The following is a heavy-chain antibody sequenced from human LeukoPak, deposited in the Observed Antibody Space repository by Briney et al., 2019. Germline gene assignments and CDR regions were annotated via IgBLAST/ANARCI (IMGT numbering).Heavy chain of an antibody. D-gene: IGHD6-6*01. CDR2: ISFDGSNK. J-gene: IGHJ5*02. CDR1: GFTFSSYA. CDR3: AREYSSSPKAVFDP. V-gene: IGHV3-30*01. Sequence: GGSLRLSCAASGFTFSSYAMHWVRQAPGKGLEWVAVISFDGSNKYYADSVKGRFTFSRDNSKNTLYLQMNSLRAEDTAVYYCAREYSSSPKAVFDPWGQGTLVTVSS.